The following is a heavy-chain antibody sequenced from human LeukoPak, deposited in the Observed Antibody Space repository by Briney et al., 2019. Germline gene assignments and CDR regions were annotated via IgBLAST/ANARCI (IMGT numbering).Heavy chain of an antibody. J-gene: IGHJ4*02. CDR2: IGGSSTSI. CDR1: GFSFSTYP. CDR3: AREQLEGFDY. Sequence: PGGSLILSCAASGFSFSTYPMNWVRPAPGEGLEWVSSIGGSSTSIYYAGSVKGRFTISRDNAKNSVYLQMNSLRAEDTAVYYCAREQLEGFDYWGQGTLITVSS. D-gene: IGHD6-6*01. V-gene: IGHV3-21*06.